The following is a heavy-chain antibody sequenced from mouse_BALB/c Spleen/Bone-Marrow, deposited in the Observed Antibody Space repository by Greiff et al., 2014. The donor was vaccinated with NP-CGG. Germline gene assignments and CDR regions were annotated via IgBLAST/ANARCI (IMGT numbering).Heavy chain of an antibody. D-gene: IGHD1-1*01. CDR2: IDPANGNT. Sequence: VQLQQSGAELVKPGASVKLSCTASGFNIKDTYMHWVKQRPEQGLEWIGRIDPANGNTKYDPKFQGKATITADTSSNTAYLQLSSLTSEDTAVYYCANYYYGCSLFAYWGQGTLVTVSA. CDR3: ANYYYGCSLFAY. V-gene: IGHV14-3*02. CDR1: GFNIKDTY. J-gene: IGHJ3*01.